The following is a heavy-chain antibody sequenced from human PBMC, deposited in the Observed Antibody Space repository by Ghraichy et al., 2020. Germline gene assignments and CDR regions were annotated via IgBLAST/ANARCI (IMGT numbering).Heavy chain of an antibody. D-gene: IGHD2-15*01. CDR3: ARGNHIIVVVVAASGMDV. V-gene: IGHV1-2*02. J-gene: IGHJ6*02. CDR2: INPNSGGT. Sequence: ASVKVSCKASGYTFTGYYMHWVRQAPGQGLEWMGWINPNSGGTNYAQKFQGRVTMTRDTSISTAYMELSRLRSDDTAVYYCARGNHIIVVVVAASGMDVWGQGTTVTVSS. CDR1: GYTFTGYY.